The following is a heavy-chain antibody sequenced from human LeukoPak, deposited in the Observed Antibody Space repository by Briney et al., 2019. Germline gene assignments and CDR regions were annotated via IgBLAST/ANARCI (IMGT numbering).Heavy chain of an antibody. V-gene: IGHV3-23*01. D-gene: IGHD3-10*01. CDR1: GSPFSSFA. J-gene: IGHJ4*02. CDR2: ISGSGYST. CDR3: AKSVDYIGSGITLFDH. Sequence: PGGSLRLSCAASGSPFSSFAMTWVRQAPGRGLEWVSTISGSGYSTYYADSVKGRFAISRDNSENTLYLQMRSLRAEDTAVYYCAKSVDYIGSGITLFDHWGQGTLVTVSS.